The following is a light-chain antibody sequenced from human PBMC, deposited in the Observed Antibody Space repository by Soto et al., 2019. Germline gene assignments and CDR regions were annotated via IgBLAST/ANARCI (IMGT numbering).Light chain of an antibody. CDR2: EGS. CDR3: CSYAGGSNV. J-gene: IGLJ1*01. Sequence: QSVLTQPGSVSGSPGQSITISCTGTSSDVGSYKFVSWYQQYPGKAPKLMIYEGSKRPSGVSDRFSGSKSGNTASLTISGLQAEDEDDYFCCSYAGGSNVFGAGTKVTV. CDR1: SSDVGSYKF. V-gene: IGLV2-23*03.